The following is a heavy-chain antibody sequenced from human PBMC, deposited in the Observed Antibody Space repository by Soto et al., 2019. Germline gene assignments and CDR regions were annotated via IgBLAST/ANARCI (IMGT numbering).Heavy chain of an antibody. J-gene: IGHJ4*02. V-gene: IGHV3-21*01. CDR1: GFTFSSYS. CDR3: ARSYSSSWYDQTSPFEY. CDR2: ISSSSSYI. D-gene: IGHD6-13*01. Sequence: PGWSLRLSCAASGFTFSSYSMNLVRQAPGKGLEWVSSISSSSSYIYYADSVKGRFTISRDNAKNSLYLQMNSLRAEDTAVYYCARSYSSSWYDQTSPFEYWGQGTLVTVSS.